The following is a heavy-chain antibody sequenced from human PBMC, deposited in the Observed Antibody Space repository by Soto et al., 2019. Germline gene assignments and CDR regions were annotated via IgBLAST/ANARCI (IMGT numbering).Heavy chain of an antibody. CDR3: ARDLVYSSSWRGPGYYYGMDV. CDR1: GYTFTSYG. D-gene: IGHD6-13*01. CDR2: ISAYNGNT. V-gene: IGHV1-18*04. Sequence: ASVKVSCKASGYTFTSYGISWVRQAPGQGLEWMGWISAYNGNTNYAQKLQGRVTMTTDTSTSTAYMELRSLRSDDTAVYYCARDLVYSSSWRGPGYYYGMDVWGQGTTVTVYS. J-gene: IGHJ6*02.